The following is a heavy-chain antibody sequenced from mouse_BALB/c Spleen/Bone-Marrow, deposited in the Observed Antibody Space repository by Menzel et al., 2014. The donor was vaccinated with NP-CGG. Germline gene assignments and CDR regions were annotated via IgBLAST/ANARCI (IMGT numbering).Heavy chain of an antibody. D-gene: IGHD1-1*01. CDR1: GYIFTSYT. Sequence: QVQLKQSAAELARPGASVKLSCKASGYIFTSYTIQWIKQRPGQGLEWIGYVNPSIGYTEYNQKFKDKTTLTADTSSSTTYMQLSSLTSEDSAVYYCVREGTYYAYFDYWGQGTTLTVSS. V-gene: IGHV1-4*02. J-gene: IGHJ2*01. CDR3: VREGTYYAYFDY. CDR2: VNPSIGYT.